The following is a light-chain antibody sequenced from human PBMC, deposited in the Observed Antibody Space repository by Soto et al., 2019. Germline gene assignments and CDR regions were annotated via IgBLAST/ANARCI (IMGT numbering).Light chain of an antibody. J-gene: IGKJ5*01. CDR2: GAT. V-gene: IGKV3-20*01. Sequence: EIVLTQYPGALSLSPGERATLSCWASESVGDYLAWYQQKPGQAPRLLSYGATKRTSGTPDRFSGTVSETAFTHAISRLEPGDFAVYYCQQYVNSPAITFGQGTRLEIK. CDR1: ESVGDY. CDR3: QQYVNSPAIT.